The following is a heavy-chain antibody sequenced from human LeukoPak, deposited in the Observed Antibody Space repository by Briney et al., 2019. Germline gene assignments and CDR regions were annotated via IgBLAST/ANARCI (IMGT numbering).Heavy chain of an antibody. V-gene: IGHV5-51*01. D-gene: IGHD1-26*01. CDR2: IYHGDSDT. J-gene: IGHJ4*02. CDR3: ARFSVGGTYYPNY. Sequence: GESLKISFQGSGYSFTSSWIGWVRPIPGKGLEWMGIIYHGDSDTRYRPSFQGQVTISADKSISTAYLQWSSLKASDTAMYYCARFSVGGTYYPNYWGQGTLGSVSS. CDR1: GYSFTSSW.